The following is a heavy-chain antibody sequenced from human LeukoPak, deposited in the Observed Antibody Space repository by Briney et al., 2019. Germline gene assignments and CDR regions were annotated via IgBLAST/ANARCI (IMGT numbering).Heavy chain of an antibody. J-gene: IGHJ4*02. CDR2: IWYDGSNN. V-gene: IGHV3-33*01. CDR1: GFTFSSYG. D-gene: IGHD6-19*01. CDR3: ARGNGSGWYLDY. Sequence: PGRSLRLSCVASGFTFSSYGLHWVRQAPGKGLEWVAVIWYDGSNNYYADPVKGRFPLSRENSQNTLNLQTNSRRAEDTVVYYCARGNGSGWYLDYWGQGTLVTVSS.